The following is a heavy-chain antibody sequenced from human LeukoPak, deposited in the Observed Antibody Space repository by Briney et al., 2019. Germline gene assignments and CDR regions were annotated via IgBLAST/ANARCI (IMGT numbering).Heavy chain of an antibody. Sequence: GGALRLSRAASGFRFGDFAMRWVRQSPGKGLEWVAGISASGANTYYADSVKGRFTSSRDNSKNILYLQMFSLRAEDAAVYYCAKVGENVLRIYPHSYYFDAWGQGTLVAVSS. V-gene: IGHV3-23*01. CDR3: AKVGENVLRIYPHSYYFDA. CDR2: ISASGANT. D-gene: IGHD2-15*01. J-gene: IGHJ4*02. CDR1: GFRFGDFA.